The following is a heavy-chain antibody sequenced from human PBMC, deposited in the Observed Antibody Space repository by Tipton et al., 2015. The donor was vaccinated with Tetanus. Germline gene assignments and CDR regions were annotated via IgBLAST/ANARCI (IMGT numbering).Heavy chain of an antibody. Sequence: TLSLTCTVSGDSITRDGYSWHWIRQPPGKGLEWIGYISDGGQSYYSPSLERRATISRDRSNTQFSLRLDSLTAADTAVYYCARAAGFLGLTHDFWGRGTLVSVSS. CDR3: ARAAGFLGLTHDF. V-gene: IGHV4-30-2*01. CDR1: GDSITRDGYS. D-gene: IGHD2/OR15-2a*01. J-gene: IGHJ4*02. CDR2: ISDGGQS.